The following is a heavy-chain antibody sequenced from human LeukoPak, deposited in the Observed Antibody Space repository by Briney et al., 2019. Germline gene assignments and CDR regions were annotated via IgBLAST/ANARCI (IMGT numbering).Heavy chain of an antibody. CDR3: ARVGFAPSYGSGSPVADY. J-gene: IGHJ4*02. D-gene: IGHD3-10*01. Sequence: PGGSLRLSCAASVFTFSTYNMNWVRQAPGKGLEWVSSITSSSRYTFYADSVKGRFTISRDNAKNSLYLQMNSLRAEDTAVYYCARVGFAPSYGSGSPVADYWGQGTLVTVSS. V-gene: IGHV3-21*01. CDR2: ITSSSRYT. CDR1: VFTFSTYN.